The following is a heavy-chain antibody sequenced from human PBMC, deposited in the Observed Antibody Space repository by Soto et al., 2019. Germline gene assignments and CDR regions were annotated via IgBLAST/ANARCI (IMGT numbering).Heavy chain of an antibody. CDR3: VTCYYDSSGYYYASDAFDI. J-gene: IGHJ3*02. V-gene: IGHV3-30*03. Sequence: QVQLLDSGGGVVQPGRSLRLSCAASGITFSSYGMHWVRQAPGKGQEWVAVISYYGSNKYYADSVKGRFTISRDNSKNTLYLHMISFRAEDTAVYYCVTCYYDSSGYYYASDAFDIWGKGTMFTVSS. CDR1: GITFSSYG. D-gene: IGHD3-22*01. CDR2: ISYYGSNK.